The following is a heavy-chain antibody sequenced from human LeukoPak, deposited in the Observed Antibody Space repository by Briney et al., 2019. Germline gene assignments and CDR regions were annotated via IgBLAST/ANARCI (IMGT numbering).Heavy chain of an antibody. J-gene: IGHJ4*01. CDR2: ISWNSGSI. CDR1: GFTFDDYA. Sequence: GGSLRLSCAASGFTFDDYAMHWVRQAPGKGLEWVSGISWNSGSIGYADSVKGRFTISRDNAKNSLYLQMNSLRPDDTALYYCSTDPRLLIYWGHGTLVTVSS. D-gene: IGHD2-8*01. V-gene: IGHV3-9*01. CDR3: STDPRLLIY.